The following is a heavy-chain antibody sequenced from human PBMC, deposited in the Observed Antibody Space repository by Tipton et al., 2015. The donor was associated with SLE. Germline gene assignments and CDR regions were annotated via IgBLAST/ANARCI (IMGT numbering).Heavy chain of an antibody. V-gene: IGHV1-69*01. CDR2: IIPMFGTT. Sequence: QVQLVQSGAEVKKPGSSVKVSCKASGGTFSIYALSWVRQAPGQGLEWMGGIIPMFGTTNYAQKFQGRVTITSDESTSTAYMELISLRSEDTAVYYCARNFEVATISTFDAFDIWGQGTMVTVSS. CDR1: GGTFSIYA. CDR3: ARNFEVATISTFDAFDI. D-gene: IGHD5-12*01. J-gene: IGHJ3*02.